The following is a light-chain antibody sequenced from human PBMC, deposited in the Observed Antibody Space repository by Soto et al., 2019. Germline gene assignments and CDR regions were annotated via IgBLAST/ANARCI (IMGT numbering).Light chain of an antibody. Sequence: EIVLTQSPGALSLSPGESATLSCRVSQSVSSTYLGWYQQKPGQAPRLLIYGTSNRASGIPDRFSGSGSGTDFTLTISRLEPEDFAVYYCQQYDSSPPDTFGQGTKLEIK. J-gene: IGKJ2*01. V-gene: IGKV3-20*01. CDR3: QQYDSSPPDT. CDR2: GTS. CDR1: QSVSSTY.